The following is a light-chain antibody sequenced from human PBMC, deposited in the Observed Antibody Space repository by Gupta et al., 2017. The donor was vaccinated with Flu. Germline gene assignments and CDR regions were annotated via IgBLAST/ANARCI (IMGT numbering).Light chain of an antibody. CDR2: GAS. V-gene: IGKV3-20*01. CDR3: QQYVSSPYT. CDR1: QSVSNNY. Sequence: EIVLTQSPGTLSLSPGERATLSCRARQSVSNNYFAWYQQKPGQAPRLLIYGASSRATGIPDRFSGFGSGTDFTLTISRLEPEDFAVYFCQQYVSSPYTFGQGTKLEI. J-gene: IGKJ2*01.